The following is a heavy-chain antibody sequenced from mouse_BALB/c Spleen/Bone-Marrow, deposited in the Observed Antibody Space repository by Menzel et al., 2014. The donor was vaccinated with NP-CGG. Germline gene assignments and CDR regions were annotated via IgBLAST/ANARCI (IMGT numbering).Heavy chain of an antibody. D-gene: IGHD4-1*01. V-gene: IGHV5-17*02. J-gene: IGHJ2*01. CDR1: GFTFSSFG. Sequence: EVHLVESGGGLVQPGGSRKLSCAASGFTFSSFGMHWVRQTPEKGLEWVAYISSGSSTIYYADTVKGRFTISRDNPKNTLFLQATSLRSEDTAMYYCTRGGNWDDFDYWGQGTTLTVSS. CDR2: ISSGSSTI. CDR3: TRGGNWDDFDY.